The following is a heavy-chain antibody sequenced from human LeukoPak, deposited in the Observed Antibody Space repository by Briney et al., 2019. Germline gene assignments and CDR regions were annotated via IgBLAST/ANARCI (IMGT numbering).Heavy chain of an antibody. CDR3: AVYCSSTSCYNRDAFDI. J-gene: IGHJ3*02. D-gene: IGHD2-2*02. CDR1: DGSISSGGYY. Sequence: SETLSLTCTVSDGSISSGGYYWSWIRQPPGKGLEWIGYIYHSGSTYYNPSLKSRVTISVDRSKNQFSLKLSSVTAADTAVYYCAVYCSSTSCYNRDAFDIWGQGTMVTVSS. V-gene: IGHV4-30-2*01. CDR2: IYHSGST.